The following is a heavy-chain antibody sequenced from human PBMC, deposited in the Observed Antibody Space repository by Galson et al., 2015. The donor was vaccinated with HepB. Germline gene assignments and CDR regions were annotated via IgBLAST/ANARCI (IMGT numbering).Heavy chain of an antibody. J-gene: IGHJ4*02. D-gene: IGHD6-19*01. CDR2: ISYDGSNK. V-gene: IGHV3-30-3*01. Sequence: SLRLSCAASGFTFSSYAMHWVRQAPGKGLEWVAVISYDGSNKYYADSVKGRFTISRDNSKNTLYLQMNSLRAEDTAVYYCARDGHIDGRSGLDYWGQGTLVTVSS. CDR3: ARDGHIDGRSGLDY. CDR1: GFTFSSYA.